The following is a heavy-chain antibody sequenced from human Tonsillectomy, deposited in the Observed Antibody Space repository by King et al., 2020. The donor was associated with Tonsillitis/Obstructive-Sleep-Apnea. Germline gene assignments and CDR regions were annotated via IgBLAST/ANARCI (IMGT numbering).Heavy chain of an antibody. CDR2: IYFSGTT. D-gene: IGHD4-17*01. CDR1: GGSTSSGGYY. CDR3: ARGDDYDNYLDC. V-gene: IGHV4-31*03. J-gene: IGHJ4*02. Sequence: QVQLQESGPGLVKPSHTLSLTCTVSGGSTSSGGYYWSWIRQHPGKGLEWIGYIYFSGTTYYNPSLKNRVTMSVDTSKNQFSLKVNSVTAADTAVYYCARGDDYDNYLDCWGQGTLVTVSS.